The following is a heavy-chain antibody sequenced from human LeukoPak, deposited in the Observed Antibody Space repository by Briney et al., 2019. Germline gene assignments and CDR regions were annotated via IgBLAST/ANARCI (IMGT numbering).Heavy chain of an antibody. D-gene: IGHD5-18*01. CDR3: ARGTGYSVVDY. Sequence: GESLRLSCAASGFTFSSYWMHWVRQAPGKGLVWVSRINSDGRSTSHADSVKGRFTISRDNAKNTLYLQMNSLRAEDTAVYYCARGTGYSVVDYWGQGTLVTVSS. V-gene: IGHV3-74*01. CDR1: GFTFSSYW. CDR2: INSDGRST. J-gene: IGHJ4*02.